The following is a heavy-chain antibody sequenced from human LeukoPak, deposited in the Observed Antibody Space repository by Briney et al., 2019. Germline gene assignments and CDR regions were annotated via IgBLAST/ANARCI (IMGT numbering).Heavy chain of an antibody. V-gene: IGHV1-18*01. Sequence: ASVKVSCKASGFTLTNCGISWVRQAPGQGLEWMGWISAYNGNRNYAQKFQGRVTMTTDTSTSTAYMELRSLRSDDTAVYYCARERSVVVTGIYYYYYMDVWGKGTTVTVPS. D-gene: IGHD2-21*02. CDR3: ARERSVVVTGIYYYYYMDV. CDR2: ISAYNGNR. CDR1: GFTLTNCG. J-gene: IGHJ6*03.